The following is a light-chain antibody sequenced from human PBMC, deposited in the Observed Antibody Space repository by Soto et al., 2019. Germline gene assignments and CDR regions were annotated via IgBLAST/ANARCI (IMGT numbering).Light chain of an antibody. CDR3: QSYDSSFWV. J-gene: IGLJ3*02. Sequence: NFMLTQPHSVSESPGKTVTISCTRSSGSIASNYVQWYQQRPGSAPTTVFYEDNQRPSGVPDRFSGSIDSSSNSASLTISGLKTEDEADYYCQSYDSSFWVFGGGTKLTVL. CDR1: SGSIASNY. V-gene: IGLV6-57*03. CDR2: EDN.